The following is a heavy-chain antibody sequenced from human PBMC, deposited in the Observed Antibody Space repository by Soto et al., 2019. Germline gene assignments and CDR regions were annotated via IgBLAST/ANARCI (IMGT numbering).Heavy chain of an antibody. CDR2: ISYDGTKT. D-gene: IGHD3-10*01. CDR1: GFTFSIYA. J-gene: IGHJ4*02. V-gene: IGHV3-30*18. Sequence: QVQLVESGGGVVQPGRSLRVSCAASGFTFSIYAMHWVRQAPGTGLEWVAVISYDGTKTYYADSVKGRFTISRDNSKNTVYRQMNSLRDEDTAVYYCAKVRGPRTQCVIGTFAYWGQGTVVTVSP. CDR3: AKVRGPRTQCVIGTFAY.